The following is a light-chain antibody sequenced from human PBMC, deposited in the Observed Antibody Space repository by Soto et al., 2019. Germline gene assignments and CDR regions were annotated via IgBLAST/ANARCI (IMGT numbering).Light chain of an antibody. V-gene: IGKV3-20*01. CDR3: HQFDSSLT. CDR1: QSVSTSF. J-gene: IGKJ1*01. CDR2: GTS. Sequence: EIVLTQSPGTLSLSPGDRATLSCRASQSVSTSFLAWYQQTPDQAPRLLIYGTSSRATGIPDRFSGSGSGTDFTLTISRLEPEDFAVYYCHQFDSSLTFGQGTTVEIK.